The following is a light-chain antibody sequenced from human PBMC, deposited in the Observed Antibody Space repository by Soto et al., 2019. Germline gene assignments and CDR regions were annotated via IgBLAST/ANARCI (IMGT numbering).Light chain of an antibody. CDR1: QSISSN. CDR3: QQYNDWPLT. J-gene: IGKJ4*01. Sequence: EIVMTQSPATLSVSPGEGATLSCRASQSISSNLAWYQQKPGQAPKLLIYGASTRATGFPARFSGSGSGTEFTLTISSLVAEDFAVYYCQQYNDWPLTFGGGTKVDIK. V-gene: IGKV3-15*01. CDR2: GAS.